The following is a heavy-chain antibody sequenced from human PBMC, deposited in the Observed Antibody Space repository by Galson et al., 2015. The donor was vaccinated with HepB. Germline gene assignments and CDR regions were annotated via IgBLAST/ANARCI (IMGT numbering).Heavy chain of an antibody. Sequence: SLRLSCAASGFTFSSYAMSWVRQAPGKGLEWVSAISGSGGSTYYADSVKGRFTISRDNSKNTLYLQMNSLRAEDTAVYYCAKVSGAEYYDFWSGYLPHYFDYWGQGTLVTVSS. D-gene: IGHD3-3*01. J-gene: IGHJ4*02. CDR2: ISGSGGST. V-gene: IGHV3-23*01. CDR3: AKVSGAEYYDFWSGYLPHYFDY. CDR1: GFTFSSYA.